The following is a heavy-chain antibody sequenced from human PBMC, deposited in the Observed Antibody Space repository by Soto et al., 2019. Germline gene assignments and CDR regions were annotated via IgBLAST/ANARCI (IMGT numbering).Heavy chain of an antibody. Sequence: PGESLKISCKGSGYSFTGYWIGWVRQMPGKGLEWMGIIYPGDSDTRYSPSFQGQVTISADKSISTAYLQWSSLKASDTAMYYCAGSVTYYYGSGRGDAFDIWGQGTMVTVSS. CDR2: IYPGDSDT. D-gene: IGHD3-10*01. CDR3: AGSVTYYYGSGRGDAFDI. CDR1: GYSFTGYW. J-gene: IGHJ3*02. V-gene: IGHV5-51*01.